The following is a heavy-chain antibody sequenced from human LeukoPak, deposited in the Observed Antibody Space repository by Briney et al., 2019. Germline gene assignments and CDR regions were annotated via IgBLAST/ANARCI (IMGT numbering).Heavy chain of an antibody. CDR2: INHSGST. Sequence: PSETLSLTCAVYGGSFSGYYWSWIRQPPGKGLEWIGEINHSGSTNYNPSLKSRVTISVDTSKNQSSLKLSSVTAADTAVYYCARAVMVPYYFDYWGQGTLVTVSS. J-gene: IGHJ4*02. V-gene: IGHV4-34*01. CDR1: GGSFSGYY. CDR3: ARAVMVPYYFDY. D-gene: IGHD5-18*01.